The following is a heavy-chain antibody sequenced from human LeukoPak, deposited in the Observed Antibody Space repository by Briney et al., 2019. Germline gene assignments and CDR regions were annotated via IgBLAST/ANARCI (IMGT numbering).Heavy chain of an antibody. CDR3: ARYWGEQLWPHWYFDL. Sequence: PSGTLTLTCTVSGGSISSYYWSWFRQTPGKGQEWIGYIHYSGSAKYNPSLKSRVTISVNRSKNHFSLKLNSVTAADTGVYYCARYWGEQLWPHWYFDLWGRGSLVTVSS. J-gene: IGHJ2*01. D-gene: IGHD2-21*01. CDR2: IHYSGSA. V-gene: IGHV4-59*01. CDR1: GGSISSYY.